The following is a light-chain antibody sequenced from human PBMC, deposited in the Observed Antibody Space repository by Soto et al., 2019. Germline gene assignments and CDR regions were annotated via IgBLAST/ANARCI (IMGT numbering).Light chain of an antibody. CDR2: LGS. V-gene: IGKV2-28*01. Sequence: DMVQYKTPLSLPVTPGEPASISCRSSQSLLHSNGYNYLDWYLQKPGQSPQLLIYLGSNRASGVPDRFSGSGSGTDFTLKISRVEAEDVGGYYCMHALQTTPWTFGQGTKEYIK. J-gene: IGKJ1*01. CDR3: MHALQTTPWT. CDR1: QSLLHSNGYNY.